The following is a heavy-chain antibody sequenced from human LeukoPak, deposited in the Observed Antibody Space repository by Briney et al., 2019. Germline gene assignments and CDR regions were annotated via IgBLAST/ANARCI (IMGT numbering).Heavy chain of an antibody. D-gene: IGHD2-2*01. V-gene: IGHV3-7*01. Sequence: GESLRLSCAASGFTFSSYWMTWVRQAPGKGLEWVANIKQDGSEKYYVDSVKGRFTISRDTAKNSLYLQMNSLRAEDTAVYYCARGPNYCSSTSCYATGFDYWGQGTLVTVSS. CDR2: IKQDGSEK. J-gene: IGHJ4*02. CDR1: GFTFSSYW. CDR3: ARGPNYCSSTSCYATGFDY.